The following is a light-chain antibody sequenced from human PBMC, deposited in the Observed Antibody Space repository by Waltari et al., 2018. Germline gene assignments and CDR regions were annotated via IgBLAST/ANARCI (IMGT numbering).Light chain of an antibody. CDR1: SLRTSY. Sequence: SSELTQDPAVSVALGQTVRFTCKGDSLRTSYASWYQLKPGQAPVLVIYGKDKRPSGIPDRISGYSSGTTSSLTITGAQAEDEADYYCSSRNGRANHVVFAGGTKVTVL. V-gene: IGLV3-19*01. J-gene: IGLJ3*02. CDR2: GKD. CDR3: SSRNGRANHVV.